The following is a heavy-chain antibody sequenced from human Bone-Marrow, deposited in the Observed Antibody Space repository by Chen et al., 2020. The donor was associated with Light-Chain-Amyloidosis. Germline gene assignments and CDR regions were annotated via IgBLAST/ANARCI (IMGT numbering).Heavy chain of an antibody. CDR2: TNSAGTLT. J-gene: IGHJ4*02. D-gene: IGHD3-9*01. CDR1: GFSFSTYW. Sequence: EVLLVESGGEVVQPGGSLRLSCTASGFSFSTYWMHWVRQSPGKGLVSVSRTNSAGTLTTYADSVKGRFTVSRDNTKNTMYLEMNSLRVEDTAVYYCARTTLRYLDYWGQGTLVTVSS. CDR3: ARTTLRYLDY. V-gene: IGHV3-74*01.